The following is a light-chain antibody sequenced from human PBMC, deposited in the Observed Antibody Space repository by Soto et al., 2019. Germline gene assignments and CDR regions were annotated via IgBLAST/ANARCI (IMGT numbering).Light chain of an antibody. CDR1: SSDVGGYNF. Sequence: SVLTQPASVSGSPGQSITISCTGTSSDVGGYNFVSWYQQHPDKAPKLMIYDVTNRPSGVSNRFSGSKSGNTASLTISGLQAEDEADYYCSSYTGISTYVFGTGTKVTVL. V-gene: IGLV2-14*01. J-gene: IGLJ1*01. CDR2: DVT. CDR3: SSYTGISTYV.